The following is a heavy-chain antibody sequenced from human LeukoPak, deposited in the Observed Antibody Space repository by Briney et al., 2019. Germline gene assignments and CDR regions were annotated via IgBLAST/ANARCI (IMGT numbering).Heavy chain of an antibody. CDR2: SNPGGGAT. J-gene: IGHJ6*03. CDR1: GYTFTGYY. V-gene: IGHV1-46*01. D-gene: IGHD1-1*01. CDR3: ARGNDGWPHYYYYFMDV. Sequence: GASVKVSCKASGYTFTGYYIHWVRQAPGQGLEWMGVSNPGGGATTYAQKFQGRVTMTRDMSTSTVYMELRSLRSADTAVYYYARGNDGWPHYYYYFMDVWGKGTTVTVSS.